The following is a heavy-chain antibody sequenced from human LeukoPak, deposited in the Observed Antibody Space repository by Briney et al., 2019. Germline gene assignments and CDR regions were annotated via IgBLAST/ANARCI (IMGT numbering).Heavy chain of an antibody. V-gene: IGHV4-59*01. CDR2: IYYSGST. Sequence: SETLSLTCTVSGGSISSYYWSWIRQPPGKGLEWIEYIYYSGSTNYNPSLKSRVTISVDTSKNQFSLKLSSVTAADTAVYYCARDLGDILTGLNWFDPWGQGTLVTVSS. J-gene: IGHJ5*02. CDR1: GGSISSYY. D-gene: IGHD3-9*01. CDR3: ARDLGDILTGLNWFDP.